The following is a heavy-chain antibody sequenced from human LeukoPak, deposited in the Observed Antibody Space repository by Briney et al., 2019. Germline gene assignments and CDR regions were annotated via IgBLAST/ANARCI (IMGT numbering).Heavy chain of an antibody. CDR3: ARDLGDYDGYNWFDP. J-gene: IGHJ5*02. V-gene: IGHV4-61*01. CDR1: GGSISSSSYY. D-gene: IGHD4-23*01. CDR2: IYYSGST. Sequence: SETLSLTCTVSGGSISSSSYYWGWIRQPPGKGLEWIGYIYYSGSTNYTPSLKSRVTISVDTSKNQFSLKLTSVTAADTAVYYCARDLGDYDGYNWFDPWGQGTLVTVSS.